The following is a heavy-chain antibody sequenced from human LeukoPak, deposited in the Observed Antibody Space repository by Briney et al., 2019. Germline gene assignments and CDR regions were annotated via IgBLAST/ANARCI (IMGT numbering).Heavy chain of an antibody. J-gene: IGHJ4*03. Sequence: SETLSLTCIVSGASINNYYWSWVRQPPLKGLEWIGYIYSTGDTSYNPSLESRVSISMDTSKNHFSREITSVTAADTAVYYCARGSRVYDRSGFHTWHDYWGHGTLVTVSS. V-gene: IGHV4-59*01. CDR2: IYSTGDT. D-gene: IGHD3-22*01. CDR3: ARGSRVYDRSGFHTWHDY. CDR1: GASINNYY.